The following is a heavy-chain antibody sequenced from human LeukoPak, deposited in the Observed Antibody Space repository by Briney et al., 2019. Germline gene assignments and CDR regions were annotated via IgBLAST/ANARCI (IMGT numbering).Heavy chain of an antibody. CDR3: AREGIQLWLDLSY. CDR2: ISAYNGDT. J-gene: IGHJ4*02. D-gene: IGHD5-18*01. V-gene: IGHV1-18*01. Sequence: ASVKVSCKASGYPFTSYGVSWVRQAPGQGLEWMGWISAYNGDTRYAQKLQGRVTMTTDTSTTTAYMELRSLRSDDTAVYYCAREGIQLWLDLSYWGQGTLVTVSS. CDR1: GYPFTSYG.